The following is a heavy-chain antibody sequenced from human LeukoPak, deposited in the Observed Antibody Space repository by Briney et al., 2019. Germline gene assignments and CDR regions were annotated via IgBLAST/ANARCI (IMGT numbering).Heavy chain of an antibody. Sequence: GASVKVSCKASGYTFTSYGINWVRQAPGQGLEWMGWISAYNGNTNYAQKLQGRVTMTTDTSTSTAYMELRSLRSDDTAVYYCARDPLRHYYGSGLFDYWGQGTLVTVSS. CDR2: ISAYNGNT. V-gene: IGHV1-18*01. J-gene: IGHJ4*02. D-gene: IGHD3-10*01. CDR1: GYTFTSYG. CDR3: ARDPLRHYYGSGLFDY.